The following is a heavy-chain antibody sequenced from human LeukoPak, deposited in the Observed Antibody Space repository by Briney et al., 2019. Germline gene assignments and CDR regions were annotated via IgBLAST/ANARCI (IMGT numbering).Heavy chain of an antibody. CDR2: IYTSGST. J-gene: IGHJ4*02. CDR1: GGSISSYY. V-gene: IGHV4-4*09. Sequence: SETLSLTCTVSGGSISSYYWSWIRQPPGKGLEWIGYIYTSGSTNYNPSLKSRVTISVDTSKNQFSLKLSSVTAADTAEYYCARGVGVGYYGSGPTFDYWGQGTLVTVSS. D-gene: IGHD3-10*01. CDR3: ARGVGVGYYGSGPTFDY.